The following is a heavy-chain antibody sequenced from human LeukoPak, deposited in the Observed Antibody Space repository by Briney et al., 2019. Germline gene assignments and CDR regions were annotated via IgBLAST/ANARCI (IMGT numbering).Heavy chain of an antibody. J-gene: IGHJ4*02. V-gene: IGHV3-74*01. CDR1: GFAFSVYW. CDR3: VRDLILVWTPGDDFDF. D-gene: IGHD3-16*01. CDR2: INEDATTI. Sequence: GGSLRLSCAASGFAFSVYWMHWVRQAPGKGLEWVSRINEDATTITYADSVKGRFIISRDNSKKSLYLQMNNLRAEDTAVYYCVRDLILVWTPGDDFDFWGQGTLVIVSS.